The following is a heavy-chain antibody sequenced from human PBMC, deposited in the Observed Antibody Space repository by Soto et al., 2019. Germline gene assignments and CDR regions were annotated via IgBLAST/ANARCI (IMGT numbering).Heavy chain of an antibody. CDR2: IYYSGST. Sequence: NPSETLSLTCVVSGYSISSGYFWGWIRQPPGKGLEFIGNIYYSGSTYYNPSLKSRVSLSVDTSNNQFSLKLSSVTAADTAVYYCVRVLSENWFDPWGQGTLVTVSS. J-gene: IGHJ5*02. CDR1: GYSISSGYF. CDR3: VRVLSENWFDP. V-gene: IGHV4-38-2*01.